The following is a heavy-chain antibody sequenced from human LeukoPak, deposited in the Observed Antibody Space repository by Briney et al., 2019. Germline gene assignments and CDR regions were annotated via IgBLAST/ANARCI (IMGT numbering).Heavy chain of an antibody. CDR2: ISSNNDYI. CDR3: ARVAVAAAGTDY. J-gene: IGHJ4*02. V-gene: IGHV3-21*01. Sequence: TGGSLRLSCAASGFTFSSYSMNWVRQAPGKGLEWVSSISSNNDYIYYADSVKGRFTISRDNAKNSLFLQMNSLRAEDTAVYYCARVAVAAAGTDYWGQGTLVTVSS. D-gene: IGHD6-13*01. CDR1: GFTFSSYS.